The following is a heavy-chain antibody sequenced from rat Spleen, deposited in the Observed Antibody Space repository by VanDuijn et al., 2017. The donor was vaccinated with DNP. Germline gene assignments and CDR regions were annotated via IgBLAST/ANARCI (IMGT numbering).Heavy chain of an antibody. CDR1: GFTFSNYG. V-gene: IGHV5S13*01. CDR2: ISPSGANI. J-gene: IGHJ4*01. D-gene: IGHD4-3*01. Sequence: EVQLVASGGGLVQPGRSLKLSCAASGFTFSNYGMAWVRQAPTKGLEWVASISPSGANIYYRDSVKGRFTISRDNAKSTLYLQMYSLRSEDMATYYCARWNSGYYAMDAWGQGTSVTVSS. CDR3: ARWNSGYYAMDA.